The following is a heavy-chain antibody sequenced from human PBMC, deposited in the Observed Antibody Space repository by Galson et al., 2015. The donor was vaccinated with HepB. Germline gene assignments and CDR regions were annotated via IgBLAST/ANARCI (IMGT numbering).Heavy chain of an antibody. D-gene: IGHD3-22*01. Sequence: QSGAEVKKPGESLKISCKGSGYSFTSYWIGWVRQMPGKGLGWMGIIYPGDSDTRYSPTFQGQVTISADKSISTAYLQWSSLKASDTAMYYCARHGRSSGYFGPPKYWGQGTLVTVSS. J-gene: IGHJ4*02. V-gene: IGHV5-51*01. CDR3: ARHGRSSGYFGPPKY. CDR1: GYSFTSYW. CDR2: IYPGDSDT.